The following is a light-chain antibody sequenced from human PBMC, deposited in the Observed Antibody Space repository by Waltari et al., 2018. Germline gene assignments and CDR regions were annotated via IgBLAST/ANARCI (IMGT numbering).Light chain of an antibody. CDR1: SSDVCGYNY. Sequence: QSALTQPRSVSGSPGQSVTISCTRTSSDVCGYNYVPWYQQHPGQAPKLMVYDVSKRPSGVPVRLFGSKSGNAASLAISGLEAEDEADYYCCSYAGSYSVVFGGGTKLTVL. V-gene: IGLV2-11*01. CDR3: CSYAGSYSVV. J-gene: IGLJ2*01. CDR2: DVS.